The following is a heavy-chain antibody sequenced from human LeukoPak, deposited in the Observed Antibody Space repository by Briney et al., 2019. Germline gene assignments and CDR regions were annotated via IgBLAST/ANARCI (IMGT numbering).Heavy chain of an antibody. V-gene: IGHV4-34*01. CDR2: INHSGST. CDR3: AREGPADY. Sequence: SETLSLTCAVYGGSFSGYYWRWLRQPPGKGLEWIGEINHSGSTNYNPSLKSRVTISVDTSKNQFSLKLSSVTATDTAVYYCAREGPADYWGQGTLVTVSS. J-gene: IGHJ4*02. CDR1: GGSFSGYY.